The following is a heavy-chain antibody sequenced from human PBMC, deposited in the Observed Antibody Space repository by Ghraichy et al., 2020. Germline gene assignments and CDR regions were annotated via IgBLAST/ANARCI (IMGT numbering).Heavy chain of an antibody. CDR2: IKQDGSEK. V-gene: IGHV3-7*03. Sequence: GGSLRLSCAASGFTFSSYWMSWVRQAPGKGLEWVANIKQDGSEKYYVDSVKGRFTISRDNAKNSLYLQMNSLRAEDTAVYYCAREGPGVYYDILTGLPIDAFDIWGQGTMVTVSS. J-gene: IGHJ3*02. CDR1: GFTFSSYW. D-gene: IGHD3-9*01. CDR3: AREGPGVYYDILTGLPIDAFDI.